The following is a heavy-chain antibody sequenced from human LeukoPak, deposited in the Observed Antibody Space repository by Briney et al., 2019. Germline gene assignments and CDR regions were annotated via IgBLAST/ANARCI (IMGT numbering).Heavy chain of an antibody. CDR2: INPNSGGT. Sequence: ASVKVSCKASGYTFTGYYMHWVRQAPGQGLEWMGWINPNSGGTNYAQKFQGRVTMTRDTSISTAYMELSRLRSDDTAVYYCARVPNYYDSSGYYLFDYWGQGTLVTVSS. V-gene: IGHV1-2*02. D-gene: IGHD3-22*01. CDR3: ARVPNYYDSSGYYLFDY. J-gene: IGHJ4*02. CDR1: GYTFTGYY.